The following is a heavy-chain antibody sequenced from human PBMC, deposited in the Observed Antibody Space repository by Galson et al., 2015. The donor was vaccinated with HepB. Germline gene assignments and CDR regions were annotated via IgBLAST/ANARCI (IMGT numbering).Heavy chain of an antibody. V-gene: IGHV1-69*02. CDR2: IIPILGIA. Sequence: SVKVSCKASGGTFSSYTISWVRQAPGQGLEWMGRIIPILGIANYAQKFQGRVTITADKSTSTAYMELSSLRSEDTAVYYCARAGGVAYCGGDCYGGYGMDVWGQGTTVTVSS. D-gene: IGHD2-21*02. J-gene: IGHJ6*02. CDR1: GGTFSSYT. CDR3: ARAGGVAYCGGDCYGGYGMDV.